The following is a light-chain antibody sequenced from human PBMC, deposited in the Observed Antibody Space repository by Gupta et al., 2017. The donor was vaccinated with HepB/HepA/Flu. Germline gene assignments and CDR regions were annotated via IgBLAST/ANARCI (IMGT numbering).Light chain of an antibody. Sequence: DIVMTQSPDSLPVSLGERATVNCKSSQSVLYSSNNKNCLAWYQQKPVQPPKLLIYWASTRESGVPDRFSGSGSGTDFTLTISSRQAEDVAVYYCQQYYSTPQTFGQGTKVEIK. V-gene: IGKV4-1*01. CDR3: QQYYSTPQT. J-gene: IGKJ1*01. CDR1: QSVLYSSNNKNC. CDR2: WAS.